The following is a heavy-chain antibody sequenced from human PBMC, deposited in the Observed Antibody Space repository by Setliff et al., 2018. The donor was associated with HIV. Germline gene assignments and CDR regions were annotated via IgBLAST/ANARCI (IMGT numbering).Heavy chain of an antibody. D-gene: IGHD6-6*01. CDR2: IYYSGST. CDR3: ARGGGTSSPIDYHYDIDV. V-gene: IGHV4-30-4*08. Sequence: PSETLSLTCTVSGGSSSSGVYSWSWIRQPPGKGLEWIGYIYYSGSTYYNPSLKSRVTISVDTSNNQFSLKLSSVTAADTAVYYCARGGGTSSPIDYHYDIDVWGKGTTVTVSS. CDR1: GGSSSSGVYS. J-gene: IGHJ6*03.